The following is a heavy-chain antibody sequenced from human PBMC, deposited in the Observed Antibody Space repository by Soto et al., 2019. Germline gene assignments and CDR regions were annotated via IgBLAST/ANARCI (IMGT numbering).Heavy chain of an antibody. CDR2: IDPSDSYT. CDR1: GYRFSSYW. Sequence: EVQLVQSGAEVKKPGESLRISCKGSGYRFSSYWISWVRQMPGKGLEWMGRIDPSDSYTNYSPSFQGHVTISADKSISTAYLQWSSLKASDTAMYYCARHGGRGSYYGYGMDVWGQGTTVTVSS. J-gene: IGHJ6*02. CDR3: ARHGGRGSYYGYGMDV. V-gene: IGHV5-10-1*03. D-gene: IGHD3-16*01.